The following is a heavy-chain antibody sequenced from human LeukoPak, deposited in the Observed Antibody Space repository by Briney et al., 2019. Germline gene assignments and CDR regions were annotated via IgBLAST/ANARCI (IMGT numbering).Heavy chain of an antibody. Sequence: KSSGTLSLTCAVSGGSISSNNWWGWVRQPPGKGLEWIGEIHHNGSPNYNPSLKSRVTISVDKSRNHFSLNLSSVTAADTAVYYCARVNINNWHSCDYWGQGTLVTVSS. CDR2: IHHNGSP. D-gene: IGHD1-1*01. J-gene: IGHJ4*02. CDR3: ARVNINNWHSCDY. V-gene: IGHV4-4*02. CDR1: GGSISSNNW.